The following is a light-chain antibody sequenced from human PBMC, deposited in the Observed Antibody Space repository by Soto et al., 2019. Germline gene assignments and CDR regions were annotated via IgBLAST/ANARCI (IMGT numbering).Light chain of an antibody. CDR2: GAS. J-gene: IGKJ5*01. V-gene: IGKV3-15*01. CDR1: QSVSSN. Sequence: IVMTQSAATLSVSPGERATLSCRASQSVSSNLAWYQQKPGQAPRLLIYGASTRATGIPARFSGSGSGTEFTLTISSLQSEDFAVSYCQQYNNWPTFGQGTRLEIK. CDR3: QQYNNWPT.